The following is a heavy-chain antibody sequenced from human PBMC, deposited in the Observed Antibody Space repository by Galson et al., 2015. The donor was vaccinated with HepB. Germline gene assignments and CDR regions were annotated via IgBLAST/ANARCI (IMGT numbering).Heavy chain of an antibody. V-gene: IGHV3-11*01. J-gene: IGHJ4*01. D-gene: IGHD2-21*01. Sequence: SLRLSCAADGFTFNDYYMSWIRQAPGKGLEWVSYISNSSKTIYYADSVRGRFTMSRDNAKNSVYLQMSSLTSGDTAVYYCARTDVVDVGGGLDYWGQGILVTVSS. CDR1: GFTFNDYY. CDR2: ISNSSKTI. CDR3: ARTDVVDVGGGLDY.